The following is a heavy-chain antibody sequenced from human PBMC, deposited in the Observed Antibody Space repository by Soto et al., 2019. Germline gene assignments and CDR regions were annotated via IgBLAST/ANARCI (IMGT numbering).Heavy chain of an antibody. J-gene: IGHJ3*02. D-gene: IGHD3-3*01. CDR2: ISAYNGNT. Sequence: ASVKVSCKASGYTFTSYGISWVRQAPGQGLEWMGWISAYNGNTNYAQKLQGRVAMTTDTSTSTAYMELRSLRSDDTAVYYCARDITIFGVVTAFDIWGQGTMVTVSS. V-gene: IGHV1-18*01. CDR3: ARDITIFGVVTAFDI. CDR1: GYTFTSYG.